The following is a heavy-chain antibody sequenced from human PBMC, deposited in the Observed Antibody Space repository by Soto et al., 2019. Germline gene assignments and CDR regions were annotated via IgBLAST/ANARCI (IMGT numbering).Heavy chain of an antibody. J-gene: IGHJ4*02. CDR3: AKGGQLLTEGGGY. D-gene: IGHD2-2*01. V-gene: IGHV3-9*01. Sequence: EVQLVESGGGLVQPGRSLRLSCAASGFTFDEYAMHWFRQAPGKGLEWVSGIRWNRGSIGYADSVKGRFTISRDNVKNSLYLTMNSLRADDTALYYCAKGGQLLTEGGGYWGQGTLVTVSS. CDR2: IRWNRGSI. CDR1: GFTFDEYA.